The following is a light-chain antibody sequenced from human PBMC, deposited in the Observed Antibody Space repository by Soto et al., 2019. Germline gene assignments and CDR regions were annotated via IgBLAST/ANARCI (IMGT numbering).Light chain of an antibody. J-gene: IGKJ2*01. CDR2: AES. CDR1: QSISNY. CDR3: QQTYITPYT. V-gene: IGKV1-39*01. Sequence: DIQMTQSPSSLSASVGDRVTVTCRASQSISNYLNWYQQKPGKAPKVLIYAESSLQSGVPSRFSGSGSGTEFTLTFSSLQPEDVATYYCQQTYITPYTFGQGTKLEIK.